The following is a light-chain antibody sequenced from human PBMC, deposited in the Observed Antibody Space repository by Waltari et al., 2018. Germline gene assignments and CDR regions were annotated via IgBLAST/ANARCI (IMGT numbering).Light chain of an antibody. Sequence: QSALTQTAPVPGSPGQAIPIPCSGTSSYMGTSHLFSWYQQHPGKPPTLIIYDVNKRPSGVSNRFSGSKSGNTAFLTISGLQTADEADYYCCSYVGSAISVFGGGTKLTVL. CDR3: CSYVGSAISV. V-gene: IGLV2-23*02. J-gene: IGLJ3*02. CDR1: SSYMGTSHL. CDR2: DVN.